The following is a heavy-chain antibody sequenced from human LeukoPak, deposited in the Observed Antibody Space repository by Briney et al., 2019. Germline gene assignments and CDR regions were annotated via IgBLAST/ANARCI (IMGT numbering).Heavy chain of an antibody. CDR2: ISYDGSNK. J-gene: IGHJ4*02. V-gene: IGHV3-30*18. D-gene: IGHD3-9*01. Sequence: GGSLRLSCAASGFTFSSYGMHWVRQAPGKGLEWVAVISYDGSNKYYADSVKGRFTISRDNSKNTLYLQMNSLRAEDTAVYYCAKWGDYDILTGYYDSDYWGQGTLVTVSS. CDR3: AKWGDYDILTGYYDSDY. CDR1: GFTFSSYG.